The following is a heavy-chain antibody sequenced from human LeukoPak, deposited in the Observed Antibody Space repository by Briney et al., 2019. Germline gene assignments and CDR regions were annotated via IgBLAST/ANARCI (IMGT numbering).Heavy chain of an antibody. J-gene: IGHJ2*01. CDR3: ARDPLRYCSGGSCYSEGNWYFDL. D-gene: IGHD2-15*01. CDR1: GFTFSSYG. V-gene: IGHV3-33*01. Sequence: PGGSLRLSCAASGFTFSSYGMHWVRQAPGKGLEWVAVIWYDGSNKYYADSVKGRFTISRDNSKDTVYLQMNSLRAEDTAVYYCARDPLRYCSGGSCYSEGNWYFDLWGRGTLVTVSS. CDR2: IWYDGSNK.